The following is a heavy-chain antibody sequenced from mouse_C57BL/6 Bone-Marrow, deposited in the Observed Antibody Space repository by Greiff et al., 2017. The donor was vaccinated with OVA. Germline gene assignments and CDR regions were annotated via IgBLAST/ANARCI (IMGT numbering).Heavy chain of an antibody. CDR1: GYTFTDYE. CDR3: TRRDDYSSWFAY. CDR2: IDPETGGT. V-gene: IGHV1-15*01. D-gene: IGHD2-4*01. Sequence: QVQLQQSGAELVRPGASVTLSCKASGYTFTDYEMHWVKQTPVHGLEWIGAIDPETGGTAYNQKCKGKAILTADTSSSSAYMELRSLTSEDSAVYYCTRRDDYSSWFAYWGQGTLVTVSA. J-gene: IGHJ3*01.